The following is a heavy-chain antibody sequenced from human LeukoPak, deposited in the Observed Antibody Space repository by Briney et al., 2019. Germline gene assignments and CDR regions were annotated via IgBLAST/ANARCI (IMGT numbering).Heavy chain of an antibody. CDR2: TYNSGST. CDR3: ARDTGQYAPGTPGFTRFDP. Sequence: TPSETLSLTCTVSGGSISSTNYYWGWIRQPPGKGLEWIGSTYNSGSTYYNPSLKSGVIVSLDTSKNQFSLRLTSVTAADTAVYYCARDTGQYAPGTPGFTRFDPWGQGTLVTVSS. D-gene: IGHD3-10*01. V-gene: IGHV4-39*07. CDR1: GGSISSTNYY. J-gene: IGHJ5*02.